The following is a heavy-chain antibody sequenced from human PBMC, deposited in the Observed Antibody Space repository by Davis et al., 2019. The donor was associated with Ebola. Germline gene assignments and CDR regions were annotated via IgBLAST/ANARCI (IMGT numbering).Heavy chain of an antibody. Sequence: GESLKISCAASGFTFSSYSMNWVRQAPGKGLEWVSYISSSSSTIYYADSVKGRFTISRDNAKNSLYLQMNSLRAEDTAVYYCAKDATVTTDLYYYGMDVWGQGTTVTVSS. J-gene: IGHJ6*02. D-gene: IGHD4-17*01. V-gene: IGHV3-48*01. CDR2: ISSSSSTI. CDR1: GFTFSSYS. CDR3: AKDATVTTDLYYYGMDV.